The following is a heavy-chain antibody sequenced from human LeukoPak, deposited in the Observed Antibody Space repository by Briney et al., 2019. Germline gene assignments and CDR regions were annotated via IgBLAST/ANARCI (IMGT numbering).Heavy chain of an antibody. J-gene: IGHJ4*02. CDR1: GFTVSNNY. CDR3: TRDISGYFSDY. D-gene: IGHD3-22*01. CDR2: IYSGGGT. V-gene: IGHV3-53*01. Sequence: VGSLRLSCAASGFTVSNNYMSWVRQAPGKRLEWVSIIYSGGGTFYADSVKGRFTISRDSSKNTLYLQMNSLRAEDTAVYYCTRDISGYFSDYWGQGTLVTVSS.